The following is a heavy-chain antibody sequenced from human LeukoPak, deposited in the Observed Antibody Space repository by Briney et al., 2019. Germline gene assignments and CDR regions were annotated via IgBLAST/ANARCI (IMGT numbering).Heavy chain of an antibody. D-gene: IGHD1-1*01. J-gene: IGHJ3*02. CDR1: GFTFSNYA. V-gene: IGHV3-23*01. Sequence: GGSLRLSCAASGFTFSNYAMSWVRQAPGKGLEWVSAISGSGGNTYYADSVKGRFTISRDNSKNTLFLQMNSLRAEDTAVYYCARWTNFHAFDIWGQGTLVTVSS. CDR2: ISGSGGNT. CDR3: ARWTNFHAFDI.